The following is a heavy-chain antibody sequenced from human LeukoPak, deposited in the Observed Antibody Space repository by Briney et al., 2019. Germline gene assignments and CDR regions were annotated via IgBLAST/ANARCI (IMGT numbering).Heavy chain of an antibody. CDR3: AKDMSASGFGSFQH. CDR2: ISWNSGSI. V-gene: IGHV3-9*01. D-gene: IGHD5-12*01. Sequence: GGSLRLSCAASGFTFDDYAMLWVRQAPGKGLEWVSGISWNSGSIGYADSVKGRFTISRDNAKNSLYLQMNSLRAEDTALYYCAKDMSASGFGSFQHWGQGTLVTVSS. CDR1: GFTFDDYA. J-gene: IGHJ1*01.